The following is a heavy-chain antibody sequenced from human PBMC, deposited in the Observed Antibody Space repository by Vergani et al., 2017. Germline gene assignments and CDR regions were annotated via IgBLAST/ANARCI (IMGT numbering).Heavy chain of an antibody. CDR3: ARDQFNYYDSSCYRYFDY. D-gene: IGHD3-22*01. Sequence: QVQLVQSGAEVKKPGSSVKVSCKASGGTFSSYAISWVRQAPGQGLEWMGRIIPIFGTANYAQKFQGRVTITADESTSTAYMELSSLRSEDTAVYYCARDQFNYYDSSCYRYFDYWGQGTLVTVSS. CDR1: GGTFSSYA. V-gene: IGHV1-69*13. CDR2: IIPIFGTA. J-gene: IGHJ4*02.